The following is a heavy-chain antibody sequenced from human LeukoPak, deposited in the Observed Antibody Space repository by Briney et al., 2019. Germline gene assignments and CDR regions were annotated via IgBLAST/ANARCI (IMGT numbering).Heavy chain of an antibody. J-gene: IGHJ5*02. CDR2: LYSGGTT. D-gene: IGHD1-7*01. CDR1: AFTVSSNY. Sequence: GGSLRLSCAASAFTVSSNYMTWVRQAPGKGLEWVSVLYSGGTTYYLDSVKGRFTVSRDNSKNTLYLQMNSLRAEDTAVYYCARLRGTGTAWFDPWGQGTLVTVSS. CDR3: ARLRGTGTAWFDP. V-gene: IGHV3-53*01.